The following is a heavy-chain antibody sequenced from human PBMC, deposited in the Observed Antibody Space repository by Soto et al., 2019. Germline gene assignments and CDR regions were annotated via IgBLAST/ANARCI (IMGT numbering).Heavy chain of an antibody. D-gene: IGHD1-1*01. V-gene: IGHV3-30*18. J-gene: IGHJ3*02. Sequence: GGSLRLSCVASGFTFSNYGMHWVRQAPGKGLEWVAFVSYRGTNKYHADSVKGRFTISRDDSRNTVYLQMNSLRAEDTAVYFCAKDGWMSTIRGDAFSIWGQATGLTV. CDR1: GFTFSNYG. CDR2: VSYRGTNK. CDR3: AKDGWMSTIRGDAFSI.